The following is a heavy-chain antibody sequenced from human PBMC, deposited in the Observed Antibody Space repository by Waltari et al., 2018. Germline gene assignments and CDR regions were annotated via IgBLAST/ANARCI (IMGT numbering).Heavy chain of an antibody. CDR1: GGSFSGYY. CDR3: ARGPTMVRN. J-gene: IGHJ4*02. CDR2: INPSGST. D-gene: IGHD3-10*01. V-gene: IGHV4-34*01. Sequence: QVQLQQWGAGLLKPSETLSLPCAVYGGSFSGYYWSWIRQPPGKGLEWIGEINPSGSTNYNPSLKSRVTISVDTSKNQFSLKLSSVTAADTAVDYGARGPTMVRNWGQGTLVTVSS.